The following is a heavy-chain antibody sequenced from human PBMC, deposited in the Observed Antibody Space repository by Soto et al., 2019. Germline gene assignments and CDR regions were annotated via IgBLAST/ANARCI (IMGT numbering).Heavy chain of an antibody. Sequence: VQLVESGGGLVKPGGSLRLSCAASGFVFSDYYMTWFRQAPGKALEWVSDISSGGAVSNFADSVRGRCTISRDNTNNSLYLQMIHLRAEDTATYYCARRMTGRTTGDWFDPWGQGTLVTVSS. D-gene: IGHD3-9*01. V-gene: IGHV3-11*01. CDR1: GFVFSDYY. J-gene: IGHJ5*02. CDR2: ISSGGAVS. CDR3: ARRMTGRTTGDWFDP.